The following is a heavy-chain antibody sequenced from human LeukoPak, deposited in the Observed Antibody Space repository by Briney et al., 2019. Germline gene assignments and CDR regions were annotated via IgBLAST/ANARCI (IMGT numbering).Heavy chain of an antibody. CDR3: ARDWYNNSDAFDL. J-gene: IGHJ3*01. Sequence: GGSLRLSCAASGFTFSGSAMHWVRQASGKGLEWVGRIRSKTNSYATAYAASVKGRFTISRDSAKKSLYLQMNSLRAEDTAVYYCARDWYNNSDAFDLWGQGTMVTVSS. CDR1: GFTFSGSA. V-gene: IGHV3-73*01. D-gene: IGHD1/OR15-1a*01. CDR2: IRSKTNSYAT.